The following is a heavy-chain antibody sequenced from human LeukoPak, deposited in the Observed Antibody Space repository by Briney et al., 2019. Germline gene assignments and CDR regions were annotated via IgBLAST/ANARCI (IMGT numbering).Heavy chain of an antibody. D-gene: IGHD2-21*02. CDR3: ARERLNLAYCGGDCYSDDYYYGMDV. V-gene: IGHV7-4-1*02. Sequence: ASVKVSCKASGYTFTSYAMNWVRQAPGQGLEWMGWINTNTGNPTYAQGLTGRFVFSLDTSVSTAYLQISSLKAEDTAVYYCARERLNLAYCGGDCYSDDYYYGMDVWGQGTTVTVSS. J-gene: IGHJ6*02. CDR1: GYTFTSYA. CDR2: INTNTGNP.